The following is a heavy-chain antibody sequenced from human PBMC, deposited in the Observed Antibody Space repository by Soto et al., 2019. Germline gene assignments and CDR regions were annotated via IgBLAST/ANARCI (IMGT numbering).Heavy chain of an antibody. J-gene: IGHJ4*02. V-gene: IGHV1-69*12. Sequence: QVQLVQSGAEVKKPGSSVKVSCKASGGTFSSYAISWVRQAPGQGLEWMGGIIPIFGTANYAQKFQGRVTFTAREFXSTAYMELSSLRSEDTAVYYCARAALRLGDHLFDYWGQGTLVTVSS. CDR2: IIPIFGTA. CDR1: GGTFSSYA. CDR3: ARAALRLGDHLFDY. D-gene: IGHD3-16*01.